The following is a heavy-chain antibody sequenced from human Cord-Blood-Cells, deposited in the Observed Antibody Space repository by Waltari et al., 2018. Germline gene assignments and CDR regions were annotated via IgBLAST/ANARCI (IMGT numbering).Heavy chain of an antibody. CDR1: GYSISSGYY. V-gene: IGHV4-38-2*01. J-gene: IGHJ4*02. CDR2: IYHSGST. Sequence: QVQLQESGPGLVKPSETLSLTCAVSGYSISSGYYWGRIRQPPGKGLEWIGSIYHSGSTYYNPSLKSRVTISVDTSKNQFSLKLSSVTAADTAVYYCARGGSSSWYGDYWGQGTLVTVSS. CDR3: ARGGSSSWYGDY. D-gene: IGHD6-13*01.